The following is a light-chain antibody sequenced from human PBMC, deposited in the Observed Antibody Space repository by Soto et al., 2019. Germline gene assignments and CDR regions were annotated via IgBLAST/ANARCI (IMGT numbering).Light chain of an antibody. Sequence: EIVLTQSPGTLSLSPGERATLSCRASQSVTSTYLAWYQQKPDQTPRLLIYGASSRATGIPDRFSGSGSGTDFTLTISRLEPHDFAVYYCHQYGSSPPYTFGQGTKLEIK. CDR1: QSVTSTY. J-gene: IGKJ2*01. V-gene: IGKV3-20*01. CDR3: HQYGSSPPYT. CDR2: GAS.